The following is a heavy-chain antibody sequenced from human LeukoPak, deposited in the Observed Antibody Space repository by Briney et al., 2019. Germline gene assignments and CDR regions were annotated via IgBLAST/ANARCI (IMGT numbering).Heavy chain of an antibody. CDR1: GGSFSVYY. Sequence: SETLSLTCAVYGGSFSVYYWSWIRPPPGKGLEWIGEINHSGSTNYNPSLKSRVNISVDTSKNQSSLKLSSVTAADTAVYYCAKPWAITTKQKTYYMDVWGKGTTVTVSS. J-gene: IGHJ6*03. D-gene: IGHD3-22*01. CDR3: AKPWAITTKQKTYYMDV. V-gene: IGHV4-34*01. CDR2: INHSGST.